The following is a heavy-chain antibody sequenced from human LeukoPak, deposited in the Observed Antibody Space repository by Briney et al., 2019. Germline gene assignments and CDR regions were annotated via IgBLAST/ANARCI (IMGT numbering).Heavy chain of an antibody. CDR3: AREVPPNCSSTSCRSNDAFDI. CDR1: GYTFTGYY. J-gene: IGHJ3*02. Sequence: AASVKVSCKASGYTFTGYYMHWVRQAPGLGLEWMGWINPNSGGTNYAQKFQGRVTMTRDTSISTAYMELSRLRSDDTAVYYCAREVPPNCSSTSCRSNDAFDIWGQGTMVTVSS. CDR2: INPNSGGT. D-gene: IGHD2-2*01. V-gene: IGHV1-2*02.